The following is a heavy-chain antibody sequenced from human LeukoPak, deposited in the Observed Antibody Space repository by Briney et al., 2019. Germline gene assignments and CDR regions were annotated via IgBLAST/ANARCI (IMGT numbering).Heavy chain of an antibody. V-gene: IGHV3-11*04. Sequence: GGSLRLSCAASGFTFSDYYMSWIRQAPGKGLEWVSYISSSGSTIYYADSVKGRFTISRDNAKNSLYLQMNSLRAEDTAVYYCARGEGYCSGGSCYGPGGYYYGMDVWGQGTTVTVSS. CDR1: GFTFSDYY. CDR2: ISSSGSTI. D-gene: IGHD2-15*01. J-gene: IGHJ6*02. CDR3: ARGEGYCSGGSCYGPGGYYYGMDV.